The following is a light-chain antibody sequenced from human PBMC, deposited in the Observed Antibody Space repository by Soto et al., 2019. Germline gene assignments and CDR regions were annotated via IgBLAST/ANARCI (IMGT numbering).Light chain of an antibody. CDR2: VVS. CDR3: CSYAGISSVI. CDR1: SSDVGGYNY. Sequence: QSALTQPRSVSGSPGQSVTISCTGTSSDVGGYNYVSWYQHHPGKAPKPVIYVVSKRPSGVPDRFSGSKSGNTASLTISGLQAEDEADYYCCSYAGISSVIFGGGTKLTVL. J-gene: IGLJ2*01. V-gene: IGLV2-11*01.